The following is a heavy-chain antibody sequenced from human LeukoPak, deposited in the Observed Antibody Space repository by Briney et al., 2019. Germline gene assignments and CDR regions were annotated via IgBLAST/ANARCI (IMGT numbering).Heavy chain of an antibody. J-gene: IGHJ4*02. CDR1: GGSISSYY. Sequence: SETLSLTCTVSGGSISSYYWSWIRQPPGKGLEWIGCIHYSGNTNYNPSLKSRVTISVDTSKNQFSLKLSSVTAADTAVYYCARVRDRSSYFYDLDYWGQGTLVTVSS. D-gene: IGHD3-22*01. V-gene: IGHV4-59*01. CDR2: IHYSGNT. CDR3: ARVRDRSSYFYDLDY.